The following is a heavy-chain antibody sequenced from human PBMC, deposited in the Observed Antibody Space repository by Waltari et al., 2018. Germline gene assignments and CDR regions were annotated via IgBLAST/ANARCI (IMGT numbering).Heavy chain of an antibody. CDR3: ARGYSSSSGAFDY. Sequence: EVQLVESGGGLVKPGGSLRLSCAASGFTFSSYSMNWVRQAPGKGLEWVSSISGSSSYIYYADSVKGRFTIAGDNAKNSLYLQMNSLRAEDTAVYYCARGYSSSSGAFDYWGQGTLVTVSS. CDR2: ISGSSSYI. J-gene: IGHJ4*02. CDR1: GFTFSSYS. V-gene: IGHV3-21*01. D-gene: IGHD6-6*01.